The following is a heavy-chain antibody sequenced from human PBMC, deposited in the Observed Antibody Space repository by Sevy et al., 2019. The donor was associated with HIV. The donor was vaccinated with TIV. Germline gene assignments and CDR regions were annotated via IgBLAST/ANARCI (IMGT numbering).Heavy chain of an antibody. J-gene: IGHJ3*02. CDR3: AKDHIVVVVAATPGFDAFDI. CDR1: GFTFSSYA. D-gene: IGHD2-15*01. CDR2: ISGSGGST. V-gene: IGHV3-23*01. Sequence: GGSLRLSCAASGFTFSSYAMSWVRQAPGKGLEWVSAISGSGGSTYYADSVKGRFTISRDNSKNTLYLQMNSLRAEDTAVYYSAKDHIVVVVAATPGFDAFDIWGQGTMVTVSS.